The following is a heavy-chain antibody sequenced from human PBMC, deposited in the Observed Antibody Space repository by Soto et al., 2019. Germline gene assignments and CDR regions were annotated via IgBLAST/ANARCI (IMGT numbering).Heavy chain of an antibody. CDR3: TTDSYTSVIVVRFDF. CDR1: GFAFSNAW. V-gene: IGHV3-15*07. Sequence: EVQLVESGGGLVKPGGSLRLSCAASGFAFSNAWINWVRQAPGKGLEWVGRIKSKGHGGTTDFAAPVRGRFAIARDDSRQLVYMQMNSLNTEDTAVYYCTTDSYTSVIVVRFDFWGHGTLVTVSS. CDR2: IKSKGHGGTT. D-gene: IGHD3-22*01. J-gene: IGHJ4*01.